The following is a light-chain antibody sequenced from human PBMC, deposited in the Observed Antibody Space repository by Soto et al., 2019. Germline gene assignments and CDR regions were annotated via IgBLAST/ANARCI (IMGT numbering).Light chain of an antibody. CDR1: SSDVGGYNY. CDR3: SSYRSSSTTVV. CDR2: DVS. Sequence: QSVLTQPASVSGSPGQSITISCTGTSSDVGGYNYVSWYQQHPGKAPKLMIYDVSYRPSGVSNRFSGSKSGNTASLTISGLQAEDEADYYCSSYRSSSTTVVFCGGTKLTVL. J-gene: IGLJ2*01. V-gene: IGLV2-14*01.